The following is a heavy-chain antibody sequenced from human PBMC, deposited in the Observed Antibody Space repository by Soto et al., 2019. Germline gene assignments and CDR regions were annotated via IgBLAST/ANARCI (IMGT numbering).Heavy chain of an antibody. CDR1: GFTFSSYA. CDR3: ARGGSYFSLSSMHFDY. CDR2: ISYDGSNK. D-gene: IGHD1-26*01. Sequence: GGSLRLSCAASGFTFSSYAMHWVRQAPGKGLEWVAVISYDGSNKYYADSVKGRFTISRDNSKNTLYLQMNSLRAEDTAVYYCARGGSYFSLSSMHFDYRGQGTLVTVSS. J-gene: IGHJ4*02. V-gene: IGHV3-30-3*01.